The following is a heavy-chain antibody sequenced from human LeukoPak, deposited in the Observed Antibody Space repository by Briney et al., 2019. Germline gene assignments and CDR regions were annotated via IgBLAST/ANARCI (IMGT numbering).Heavy chain of an antibody. Sequence: PGGSLRLSCAASGFTFSSYAMSWVRQAPGKGLEWVSAISGSGGSTYYADSVKGRFTISRDNSKNTLYLQMNSLRAEDTAVYYSALGEDTVTQLFDYWGQGTLVTVSS. CDR2: ISGSGGST. CDR1: GFTFSSYA. D-gene: IGHD4-17*01. V-gene: IGHV3-23*01. J-gene: IGHJ4*02. CDR3: ALGEDTVTQLFDY.